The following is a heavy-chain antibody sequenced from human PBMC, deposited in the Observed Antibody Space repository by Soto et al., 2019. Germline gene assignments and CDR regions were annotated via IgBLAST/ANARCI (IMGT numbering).Heavy chain of an antibody. D-gene: IGHD3-3*01. V-gene: IGHV3-23*01. CDR2: FSGSGGST. CDR3: AKDPWGYDFGTPIAMDV. J-gene: IGHJ6*03. Sequence: GKGLEWVSAFSGSGGSTYYADSVKGRFTISRDNSKNTLYLQMNSLRAEDTAVYYCAKDPWGYDFGTPIAMDVWGKGPPVT.